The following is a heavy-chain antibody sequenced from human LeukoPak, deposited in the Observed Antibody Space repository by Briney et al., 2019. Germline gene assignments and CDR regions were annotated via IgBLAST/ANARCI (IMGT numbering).Heavy chain of an antibody. D-gene: IGHD4-23*01. CDR1: GFTFSSYA. CDR3: ANAVRGPGGNYSPDDY. J-gene: IGHJ4*02. Sequence: GGSLRLSCAASGFTFSSYAMSWVRQAPGKGLEWVSAISGSGGSTYYADSVKGRFTISRDNSKNTLYLQMNSLRAEDTAVYYCANAVRGPGGNYSPDDYWGQGTLVTVSS. V-gene: IGHV3-23*01. CDR2: ISGSGGST.